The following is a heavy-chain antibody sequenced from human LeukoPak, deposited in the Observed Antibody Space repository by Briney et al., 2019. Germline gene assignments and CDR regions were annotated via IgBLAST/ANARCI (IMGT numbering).Heavy chain of an antibody. CDR2: MNPNSGNT. J-gene: IGHJ4*02. D-gene: IGHD6-13*01. V-gene: IGHV1-8*03. Sequence: ASVKVSCKASGYTFTSYDINWLRQAPGHGLEWTGWMNPNSGNTGYAQKFQGRVTITRNTSIRTAYMELSSLRSEDTAVYYCARGRAAAGSDFEYWGRGTLVTVSS. CDR1: GYTFTSYD. CDR3: ARGRAAAGSDFEY.